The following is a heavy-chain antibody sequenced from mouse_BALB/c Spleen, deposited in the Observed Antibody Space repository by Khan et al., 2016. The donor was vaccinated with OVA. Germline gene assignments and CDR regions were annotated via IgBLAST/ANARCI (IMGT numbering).Heavy chain of an antibody. J-gene: IGHJ3*01. CDR1: GYTFTNYI. CDR2: INPYNNGT. Sequence: VQLQQPGPELVKPGASVKMSCKTSGYTFTNYIIHWMRQKPGQGLEWIGYINPYNNGTKYNEKFKDKATLTSDKSSSTAYMELSGLTSEDSAVYYCARDYGSSFWFAYWGQGTLVTVSA. D-gene: IGHD1-1*01. V-gene: IGHV1S136*01. CDR3: ARDYGSSFWFAY.